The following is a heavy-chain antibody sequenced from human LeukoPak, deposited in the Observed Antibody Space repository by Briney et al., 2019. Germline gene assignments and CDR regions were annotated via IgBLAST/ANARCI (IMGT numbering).Heavy chain of an antibody. CDR1: GYTLTELS. J-gene: IGHJ6*02. Sequence: ASVKVSCKVSGYTLTELSMHWVRQAPGKGLEWMGGFDPEDGETIYAQKFQGRVTMTEDTSTDTAYMELSSLRSEDTAVYYCATSSRLPHITIYRDYYYYGMDVWGQGTTVTVSS. D-gene: IGHD3-3*01. CDR2: FDPEDGET. V-gene: IGHV1-24*01. CDR3: ATSSRLPHITIYRDYYYYGMDV.